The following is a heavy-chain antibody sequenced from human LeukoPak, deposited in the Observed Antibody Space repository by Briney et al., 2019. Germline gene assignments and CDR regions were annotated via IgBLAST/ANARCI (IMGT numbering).Heavy chain of an antibody. CDR3: ANEWLHVSGSYKANN. CDR1: GLTFSSYG. CDR2: IRNDGSDK. Sequence: GGSLRLSCAASGLTFSSYGMHWVRQAPGKGLEWVAFIRNDGSDKYHADSVKGRFTISRDNSKNTLYLQMNSLRTEDTAVYYCANEWLHVSGSYKANNWGQGTLVTVSS. D-gene: IGHD3-10*01. V-gene: IGHV3-30*02. J-gene: IGHJ4*02.